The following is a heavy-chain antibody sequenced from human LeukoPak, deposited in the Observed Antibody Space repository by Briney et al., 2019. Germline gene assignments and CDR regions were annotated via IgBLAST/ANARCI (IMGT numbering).Heavy chain of an antibody. V-gene: IGHV4-61*02. CDR1: GGSISCGSYY. Sequence: SQTLSLTCTVSGGSISCGSYYWSWIRQPAGKGLEWIGRIYTSGSTNYNPSLKSRVTISVDTSKSQFSLKLSSVTAADTAVYYCAREGIVVVPAAIATYYYYYMDVWGKGTTVTVSS. CDR3: AREGIVVVPAAIATYYYYYMDV. J-gene: IGHJ6*03. D-gene: IGHD2-2*02. CDR2: IYTSGST.